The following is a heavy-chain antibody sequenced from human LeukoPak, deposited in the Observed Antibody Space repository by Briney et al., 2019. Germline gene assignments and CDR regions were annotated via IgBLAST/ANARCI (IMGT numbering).Heavy chain of an antibody. D-gene: IGHD6-6*01. CDR3: ARDSFQGLSRSYAFDI. CDR2: INPNSGGT. CDR1: GYSFTGYY. V-gene: IGHV1-2*02. J-gene: IGHJ3*02. Sequence: ASVKVSCKASGYSFTGYYIHWVRQAPGQGLEWMGWINPNSGGTNYGQKFQGRVTMTRDTSITTAYMELSSLRSDDTAIYYCARDSFQGLSRSYAFDIWGHGTMVTVSS.